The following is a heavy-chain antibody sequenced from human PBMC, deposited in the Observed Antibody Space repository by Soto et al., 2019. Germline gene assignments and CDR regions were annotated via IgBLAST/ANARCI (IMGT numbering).Heavy chain of an antibody. J-gene: IGHJ4*02. Sequence: PGGSLRLSCAASGFSFSTYAMSWVRQAPGKGLEWISLISGSAINTYYADSVKGRFTILRDNSKNTLHLQMNSLRAEDTAIYYCARLGYCLSSNCNTFLDYWGQGAMVTVYS. D-gene: IGHD2-15*01. V-gene: IGHV3-23*01. CDR3: ARLGYCLSSNCNTFLDY. CDR1: GFSFSTYA. CDR2: ISGSAINT.